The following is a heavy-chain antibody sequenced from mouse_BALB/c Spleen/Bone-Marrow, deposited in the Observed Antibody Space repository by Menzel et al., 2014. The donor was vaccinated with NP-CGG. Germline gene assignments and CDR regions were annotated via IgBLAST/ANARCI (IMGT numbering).Heavy chain of an antibody. D-gene: IGHD3-2*01. J-gene: IGHJ2*01. CDR1: GYTFTSYW. V-gene: IGHV1S127*01. Sequence: VKLMESGAELVKPGASVKMSCKASGYTFTSYWMHWVKQRPGQGLEWIGVIDPSDSYTSYNQKFKGKATLTVDTSSSTAYMQLSSLTSEDSAVYHCTIPTARACFDYWGQGTTLTVSS. CDR2: IDPSDSYT. CDR3: TIPTARACFDY.